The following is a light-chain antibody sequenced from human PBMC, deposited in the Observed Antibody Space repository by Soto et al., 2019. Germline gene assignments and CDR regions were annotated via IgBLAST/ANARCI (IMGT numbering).Light chain of an antibody. J-gene: IGLJ2*01. Sequence: QSALTQPPSASGTPGRRVTISCSGRTSSIGSNAVNWYQHLPGTAPKLLIYFDNKRPSGVPDRFSGSKSGTSASLAISGLQSEDEADYYCAAWDDSLNGVLFGGGTKVTVL. CDR2: FDN. CDR3: AAWDDSLNGVL. V-gene: IGLV1-44*01. CDR1: TSSIGSNA.